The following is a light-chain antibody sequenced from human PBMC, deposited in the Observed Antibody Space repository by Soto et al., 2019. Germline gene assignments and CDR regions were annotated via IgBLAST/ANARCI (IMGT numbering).Light chain of an antibody. CDR3: QQYGSSWT. V-gene: IGKV3-20*01. Sequence: EIVLTQSPGTLSLSPGERATLSCRASQSVSSSYLAWYQQKPGQAPRLLIYGASSRATGIPDRFSGSGSGTDFTITISRLEPEDFAVYYGQQYGSSWTFGQGTKVEIK. CDR2: GAS. CDR1: QSVSSSY. J-gene: IGKJ1*01.